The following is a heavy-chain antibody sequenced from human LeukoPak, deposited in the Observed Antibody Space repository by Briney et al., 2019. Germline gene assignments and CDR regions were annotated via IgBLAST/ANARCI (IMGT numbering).Heavy chain of an antibody. D-gene: IGHD6-6*01. CDR3: ARSPPTFSSSSVFDY. V-gene: IGHV1-2*02. Sequence: ASVKVSCKASGYIFTGYYIHWVRQAPGQGLEWMGWINPHSGDTNYTQKFQGRVTMTRDTSINTVYMAMSRLTSDDTAVFYCARSPPTFSSSSVFDYWGQGTLVTVSS. CDR1: GYIFTGYY. J-gene: IGHJ4*02. CDR2: INPHSGDT.